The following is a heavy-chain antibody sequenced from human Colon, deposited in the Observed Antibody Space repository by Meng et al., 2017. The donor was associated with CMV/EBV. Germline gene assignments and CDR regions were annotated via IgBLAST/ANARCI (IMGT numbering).Heavy chain of an antibody. J-gene: IGHJ1*01. CDR2: LGSSGDNT. V-gene: IGHV3-23*01. D-gene: IGHD6-6*01. CDR3: VKGEHLVFQH. Sequence: GESLKISCAASGFTFVSYVMSWVRQAPGKGLEWVSSLGSSGDNTYYTDAAKGRFTISRDNSKNMLFLEMNNLRGEDTAIYYCVKGEHLVFQHWGQGTLVTVSS. CDR1: GFTFVSYV.